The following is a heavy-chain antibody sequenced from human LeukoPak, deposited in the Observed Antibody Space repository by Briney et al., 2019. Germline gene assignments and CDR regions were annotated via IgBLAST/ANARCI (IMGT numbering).Heavy chain of an antibody. Sequence: GGSLRLSCAASGFNFDAYAMHWVRQAPGKGLQWISLISADGGSTYYADSVKGRFTISRDNSRNSLYLQMNSLTTEDTAFYYCAKDKAGTIVWYGRWAIGLFDYWGQGTLLTVSS. CDR3: AKDKAGTIVWYGRWAIGLFDY. CDR1: GFNFDAYA. D-gene: IGHD6-13*01. J-gene: IGHJ4*02. CDR2: ISADGGST. V-gene: IGHV3-43*02.